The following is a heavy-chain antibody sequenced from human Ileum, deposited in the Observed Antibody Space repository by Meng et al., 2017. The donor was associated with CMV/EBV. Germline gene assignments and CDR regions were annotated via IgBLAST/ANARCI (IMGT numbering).Heavy chain of an antibody. CDR3: DLRRSGDDY. J-gene: IGHJ4*02. D-gene: IGHD2-21*01. CDR2: IIPMFGTA. Sequence: QVSCKASGGTLNNYAISWVRQAPGQGLEWVGGIIPMFGTASYAQKFQGRVTITTDESTRTSYMELSSLRFEDTAVYYCDLRRSGDDYWGQGTLVTVSS. V-gene: IGHV1-69*05. CDR1: GGTLNNYA.